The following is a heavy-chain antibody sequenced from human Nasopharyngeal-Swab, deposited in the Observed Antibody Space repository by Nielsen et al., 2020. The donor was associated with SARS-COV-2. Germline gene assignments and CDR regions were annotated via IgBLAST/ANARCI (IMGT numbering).Heavy chain of an antibody. CDR3: ARTPYSTRGLDFDY. D-gene: IGHD2/OR15-2a*01. Sequence: SGPTLLKPTQTLTLTCTFSGFSLSTSGMCVSWIRHPPGKALEWLARIDWDDDKYYSTSLKTRLTISKDTSKNQVVLTMTNMDPVDTATYYCARTPYSTRGLDFDYWGQGTLVTVSS. J-gene: IGHJ4*02. V-gene: IGHV2-70*11. CDR1: GFSLSTSGMC. CDR2: IDWDDDK.